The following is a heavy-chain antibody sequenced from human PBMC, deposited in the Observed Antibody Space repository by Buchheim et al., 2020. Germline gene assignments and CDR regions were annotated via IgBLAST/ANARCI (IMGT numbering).Heavy chain of an antibody. V-gene: IGHV1-69*06. D-gene: IGHD6-6*01. CDR3: ATCPSIAARPCYYYGMDV. CDR2: IIPIFGTA. J-gene: IGHJ6*01. Sequence: QVQLVQSGAEVKKPGSSVKVSCKASGGTFSSYAISWVRQAPGQGLEWMGGIIPIFGTANYAQKFQGRVTITADKSTSTAYMELSSLRSEETAVYYCATCPSIAARPCYYYGMDVWGQGTT. CDR1: GGTFSSYA.